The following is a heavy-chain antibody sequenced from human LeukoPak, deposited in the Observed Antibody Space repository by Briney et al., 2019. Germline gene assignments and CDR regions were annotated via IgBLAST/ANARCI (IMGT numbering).Heavy chain of an antibody. V-gene: IGHV4-59*01. Sequence: SETLSLTCTVSGGSISSYYWSWIRQPPGRGLQWIGDIYYIGSTNYNPSLKSRVTISVDTSKNQFSLRLTSVTAADTAVYYCAREGMAVGFARFPIFNYWGQGTLVTVSS. D-gene: IGHD6-19*01. J-gene: IGHJ4*02. CDR3: AREGMAVGFARFPIFNY. CDR2: IYYIGST. CDR1: GGSISSYY.